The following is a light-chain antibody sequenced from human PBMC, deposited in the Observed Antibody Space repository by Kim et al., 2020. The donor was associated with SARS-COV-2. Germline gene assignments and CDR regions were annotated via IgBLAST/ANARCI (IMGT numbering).Light chain of an antibody. V-gene: IGLV3-19*01. CDR1: SLRRYY. CDR3: NSRGSSENVV. CDR2: GRN. J-gene: IGLJ2*01. Sequence: SSELPQDPAVSVAVGQTVKITCQGDSLRRYYASWYQQKPGQAPVLVIYGRNNRPSGIPERLSGSTSGNTASLIITGAQAEDEADYYCNSRGSSENVVFGGGTQLTVL.